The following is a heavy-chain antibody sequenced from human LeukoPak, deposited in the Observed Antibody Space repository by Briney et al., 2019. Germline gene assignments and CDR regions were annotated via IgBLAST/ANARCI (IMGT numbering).Heavy chain of an antibody. CDR2: NSSCGSTI. CDR3: AKPVEMATGRSALGY. J-gene: IGHJ4*02. CDR1: GFTFYSFE. Sequence: GGSLRLSCAASGFTFYSFEVKWVPQAPGEGLEWVSYNSSCGSTIFYAVSVKGRFTNSRDNSKTTLYLQMNSLRAEDTAVYYCAKPVEMATGRSALGYWGQGTLVTVSS. D-gene: IGHD5-24*01. V-gene: IGHV3-48*03.